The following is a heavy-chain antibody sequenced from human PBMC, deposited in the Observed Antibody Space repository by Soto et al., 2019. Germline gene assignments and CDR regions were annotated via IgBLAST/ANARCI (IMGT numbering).Heavy chain of an antibody. CDR2: IYYSGST. CDR1: GGSISSYY. J-gene: IGHJ5*02. CDR3: ASPRTYNLLTTNP. D-gene: IGHD3-9*01. V-gene: IGHV4-59*01. Sequence: SETLSLTCTVSGGSISSYYWSWIRQPPGKGLEWIGYIYYSGSTNYNPSLKSRVTISVDTSKNQFSLKLSSVTAADTAVYYCASPRTYNLLTTNPWGQGTLVTVSS.